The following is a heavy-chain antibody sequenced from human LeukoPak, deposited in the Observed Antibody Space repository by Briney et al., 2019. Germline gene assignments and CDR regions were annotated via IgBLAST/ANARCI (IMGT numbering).Heavy chain of an antibody. CDR3: AKDSRGYQDHFDY. V-gene: IGHV3-53*01. CDR1: GFTVSSNY. D-gene: IGHD3-22*01. J-gene: IGHJ4*02. Sequence: PGGSLRLSCAASGFTVSSNYMSWVRQAPGKGLEWVSVIYSGGSTYYADSVKGRFTISRDNSKNTLYLQMNSLRAEDTAVYYCAKDSRGYQDHFDYWGQGTLVTVSS. CDR2: IYSGGST.